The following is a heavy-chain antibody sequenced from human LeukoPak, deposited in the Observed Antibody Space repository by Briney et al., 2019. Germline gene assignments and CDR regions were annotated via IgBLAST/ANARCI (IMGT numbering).Heavy chain of an antibody. J-gene: IGHJ4*02. D-gene: IGHD4-17*01. CDR1: GGSINSYY. CDR3: AREGGTVPDY. V-gene: IGHV4-59*01. Sequence: PSETLPLTCTVSGGSINSYYWNWIRQPPGKGLEWIGYIYYSGSTNYNPSLRSRVTISLDTSKKQFSLKLSSVTAADTAIYYCAREGGTVPDYWGQGTLVTVSS. CDR2: IYYSGST.